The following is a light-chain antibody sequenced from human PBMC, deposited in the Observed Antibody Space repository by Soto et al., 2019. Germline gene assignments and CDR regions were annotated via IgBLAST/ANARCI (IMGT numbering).Light chain of an antibody. CDR2: DNN. J-gene: IGLJ2*01. CDR3: ATWDGSLPAEV. CDR1: SSDVGGYNY. Sequence: QSALTQPASVSGSPGQSITISCTGTSSDVGGYNYVSWYQQLPGTAPKLLIYDNNKRPSGIPDRFSGSKSGTSGTLDITGLQTGDEADYYCATWDGSLPAEVFGGGTQLTVL. V-gene: IGLV1-51*01.